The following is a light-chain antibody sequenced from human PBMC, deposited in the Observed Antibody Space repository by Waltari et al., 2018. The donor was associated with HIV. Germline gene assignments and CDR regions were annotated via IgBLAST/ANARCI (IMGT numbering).Light chain of an antibody. V-gene: IGKV1-5*03. CDR3: QQYNSSPWA. J-gene: IGKJ1*01. CDR1: QNIVRW. CDR2: KAS. Sequence: DIQMTQSPPTLSASIGDKVTITCRASQNIVRWLAWYQQKPGKAPKLLLYKASLLESGVPSRFSGSGFGTDFALTISSLQPVDSATYYCQQYNSSPWAFGQGTTVEIK.